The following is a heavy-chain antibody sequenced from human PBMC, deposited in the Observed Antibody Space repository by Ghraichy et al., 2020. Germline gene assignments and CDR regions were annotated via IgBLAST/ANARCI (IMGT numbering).Heavy chain of an antibody. Sequence: SQTLSLTCAVYGGSFSGYYWSWIRQPPGKGLEWIGEINHSGSTNYNPSLKSRVTISVDTSKNQFSLKLSSVTAADTAVYYCASWLGSSGGGKYSYGTLDYWGQGTLVTVSS. J-gene: IGHJ4*02. D-gene: IGHD5-18*01. V-gene: IGHV4-34*01. CDR2: INHSGST. CDR3: ASWLGSSGGGKYSYGTLDY. CDR1: GGSFSGYY.